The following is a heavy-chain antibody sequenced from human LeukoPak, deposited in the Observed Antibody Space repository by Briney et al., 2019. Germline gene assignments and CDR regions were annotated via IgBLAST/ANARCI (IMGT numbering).Heavy chain of an antibody. Sequence: PGGSLRLSCAASGFTFSSYGMHWVRQAPGKGLEWVAVISYDGSNKYYADSVKGRFSISRDNSKNTLYLQMNSLRVEDTAVYYCARDWWFDPWGQGTLVTVSS. J-gene: IGHJ5*02. V-gene: IGHV3-30*03. CDR1: GFTFSSYG. CDR2: ISYDGSNK. CDR3: ARDWWFDP.